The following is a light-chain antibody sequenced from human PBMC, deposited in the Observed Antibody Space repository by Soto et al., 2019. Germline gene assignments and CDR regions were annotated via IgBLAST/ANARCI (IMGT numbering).Light chain of an antibody. CDR2: GPS. CDR3: HQFGSSPIT. J-gene: IGKJ3*01. V-gene: IGKV3-20*01. CDR1: QTLRGNY. Sequence: EIVLTQSPATLSLSPGDIAALSCRASQTLRGNYFAWYQQIPGQPPRLLVYGPSGRATGIPDRFSGSGSRTVSNLTIRGVEPEDFAIYYCHQFGSSPITFGPGTKVNMK.